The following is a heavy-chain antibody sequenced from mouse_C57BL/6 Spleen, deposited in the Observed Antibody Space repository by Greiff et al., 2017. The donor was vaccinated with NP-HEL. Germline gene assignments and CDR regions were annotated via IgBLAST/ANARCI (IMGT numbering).Heavy chain of an antibody. V-gene: IGHV1-7*01. J-gene: IGHJ2*01. CDR3: ASCDDYDLYYFDY. CDR2: INPSSGYT. D-gene: IGHD2-4*01. CDR1: GYTFTSYW. Sequence: QVQLQQSGAELAKPGASVKLSCKASGYTFTSYWMHWVKQRPGQGLEWIGYINPSSGYTKYNQKFKDKATLTADKSSSTAYMQLSSLTYEDSAVYYCASCDDYDLYYFDYWGQGTTLTVSS.